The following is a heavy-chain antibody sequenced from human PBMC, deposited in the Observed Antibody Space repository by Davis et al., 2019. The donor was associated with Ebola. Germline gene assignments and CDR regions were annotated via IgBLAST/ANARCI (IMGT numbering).Heavy chain of an antibody. J-gene: IGHJ1*01. CDR2: IYSGGST. D-gene: IGHD1-1*01. CDR3: AKDRYRDYLRGYFQH. V-gene: IGHV3-53*01. CDR1: GFTVSSNY. Sequence: GESLKISCAASGFTVSSNYMSWVRQAPGKGLEWVSIIYSGGSTYYADSVKGRFTISRHNSKNTLYLQMNSLRAEDTAVYYCAKDRYRDYLRGYFQHWGQGTLVTVSS.